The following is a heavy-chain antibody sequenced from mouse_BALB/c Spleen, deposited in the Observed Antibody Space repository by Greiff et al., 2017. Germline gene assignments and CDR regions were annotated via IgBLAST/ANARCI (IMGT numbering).Heavy chain of an antibody. CDR3: TRSDGYYVDWYFDV. CDR2: IYPGSGST. V-gene: IGHV1S22*01. J-gene: IGHJ1*01. Sequence: LQQPGSELVRPGASVKLSCKASVYTFTSYWMHWVKQRPGQGLEWIGNIYPGSGSTNYDEKFKSKATLTVDTSSSTAYMQLSSLTSEDSAVYYCTRSDGYYVDWYFDVWGAGTTVTVSS. D-gene: IGHD2-3*01. CDR1: VYTFTSYW.